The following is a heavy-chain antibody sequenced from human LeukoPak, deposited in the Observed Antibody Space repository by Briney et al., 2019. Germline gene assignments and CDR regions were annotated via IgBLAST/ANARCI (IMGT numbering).Heavy chain of an antibody. Sequence: GGSLRLSCVASGFTFKNYAMSWVRQAPGKGLEWVSAIDSSGAYTYYADSVRGRFIISRDNSKNSMYLQINSLRAEDTAIYYCARILAEYVQHWGQGTLVTVSS. CDR1: GFTFKNYA. J-gene: IGHJ1*01. CDR2: IDSSGAYT. CDR3: ARILAEYVQH. V-gene: IGHV3-23*01.